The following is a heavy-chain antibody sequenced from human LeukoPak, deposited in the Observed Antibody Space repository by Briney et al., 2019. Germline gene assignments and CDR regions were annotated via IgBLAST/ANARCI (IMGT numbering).Heavy chain of an antibody. J-gene: IGHJ4*03. V-gene: IGHV3-23*01. Sequence: GGSLRLSCVGSGFTFRSYGMGWVCQAPGKGLEWVSAISDSGDTTYYIDSVKGRFTISRDNARNTLYLQLNSLRGEDTAVYYCAKRVEYSSSSGGYFDYWGQGTLITVSS. D-gene: IGHD6-6*01. CDR2: ISDSGDTT. CDR3: AKRVEYSSSSGGYFDY. CDR1: GFTFRSYG.